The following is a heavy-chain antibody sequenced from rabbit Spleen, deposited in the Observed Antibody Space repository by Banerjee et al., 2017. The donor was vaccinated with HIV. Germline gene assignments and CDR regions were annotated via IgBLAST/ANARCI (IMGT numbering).Heavy chain of an antibody. CDR1: GFSFSDTDV. CDR3: VRDQAGDAGYGPYYFSL. J-gene: IGHJ4*01. CDR2: INTATGKA. V-gene: IGHV1S45*01. D-gene: IGHD4-2*01. Sequence: QEQMEEYGGGLVKPEGSLTLTCKASGFSFSDTDVMCWVRQAPGKGLEWIACINTATGKAVFASWAKGRFTISSHNAQKTLYLQLNSLTAADTATYFCVRDQAGDAGYGPYYFSLWGPGTLVTVS.